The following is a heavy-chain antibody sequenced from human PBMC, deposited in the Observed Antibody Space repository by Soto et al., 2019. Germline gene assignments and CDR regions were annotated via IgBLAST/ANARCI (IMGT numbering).Heavy chain of an antibody. D-gene: IGHD5-18*01. Sequence: ASVKVSCKASGFTFTSSAVQWVRQARGQRLEWIGWIVVGSGNTNYAQKFQERVTITRDMSTSTAYMELSSLRSEDTAVYYCAAGGRPQLWTNYYYYGMDVWGQGTTVTVSS. V-gene: IGHV1-58*01. J-gene: IGHJ6*02. CDR3: AAGGRPQLWTNYYYYGMDV. CDR2: IVVGSGNT. CDR1: GFTFTSSA.